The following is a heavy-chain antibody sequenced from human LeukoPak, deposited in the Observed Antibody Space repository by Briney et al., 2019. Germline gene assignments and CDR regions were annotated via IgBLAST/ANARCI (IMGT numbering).Heavy chain of an antibody. Sequence: GGSLRLSCAASGFTFSSYAMNWVRQAPGKGLEWVSSISSSSSYIYYADSVKGRFTISRDNAKNSLYLQMNSLRAEDTAVYYCARSPPNYYDSSGYPGLEGGTAFDIWGQGTMVTVSS. J-gene: IGHJ3*02. CDR3: ARSPPNYYDSSGYPGLEGGTAFDI. CDR2: ISSSSSYI. V-gene: IGHV3-21*01. CDR1: GFTFSSYA. D-gene: IGHD3-22*01.